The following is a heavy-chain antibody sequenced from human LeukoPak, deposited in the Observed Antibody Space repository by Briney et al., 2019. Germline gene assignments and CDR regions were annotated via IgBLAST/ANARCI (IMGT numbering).Heavy chain of an antibody. V-gene: IGHV1-18*01. D-gene: IGHD3-10*01. CDR1: GYTFTSYG. CDR2: ISAYNGNT. J-gene: IGHJ3*02. Sequence: AASVKVSCKASGYTFTSYGISWVRQAPGQGLEWMGWISAYNGNTNYAQKLQGRVTMTTDTSTSTAYMELRSLRSDDTAVYYCASRVWDYGSGSFESDGFDIWGQGTMVTVSS. CDR3: ASRVWDYGSGSFESDGFDI.